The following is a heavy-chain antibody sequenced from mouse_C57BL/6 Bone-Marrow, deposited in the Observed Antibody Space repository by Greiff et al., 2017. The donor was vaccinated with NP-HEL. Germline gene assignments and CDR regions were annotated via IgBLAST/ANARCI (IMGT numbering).Heavy chain of an antibody. V-gene: IGHV7-3*01. CDR3: ARSIYYDYADDPFYGMDY. CDR2: FRNTVNGYTI. CDR1: GARSERP. D-gene: IGHD2-4*01. Sequence: EVHLVESGGGLVQPGGSLSPSGAASGARSERPRITLSRRPPARAFGRGGSFRNTVNGYTIEYSASVKGRFTISRDNSQSILYLQMNALRAEDSATYYCARSIYYDYADDPFYGMDYWGQGTSVTVSS. J-gene: IGHJ4*01.